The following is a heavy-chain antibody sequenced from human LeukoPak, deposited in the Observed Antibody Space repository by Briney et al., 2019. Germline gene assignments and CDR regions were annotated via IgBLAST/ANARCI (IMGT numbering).Heavy chain of an antibody. D-gene: IGHD5-24*01. CDR1: GFTVSSNY. V-gene: IGHV3-53*01. Sequence: SGGSLRLSCAASGFTVSSNYMSWVRQAPGKGLEWVSVIYSGGSTYYADSVKGRFTISRDNSKNTLYLQMNSLRAEDTAVYYCARSIGMAADAFDIWGQGTMVTVSS. CDR3: ARSIGMAADAFDI. J-gene: IGHJ3*02. CDR2: IYSGGST.